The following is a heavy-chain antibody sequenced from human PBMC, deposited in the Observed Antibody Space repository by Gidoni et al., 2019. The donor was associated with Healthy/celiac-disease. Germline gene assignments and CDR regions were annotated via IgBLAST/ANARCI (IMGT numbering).Heavy chain of an antibody. J-gene: IGHJ4*02. V-gene: IGHV3-33*01. D-gene: IGHD6-19*01. Sequence: QVQLVDSGGGVVQPGWSLRLSCAESGFTFRSYGMHWVRQAPGKGLVWVAVIWYDGSNKYYADSGKGRFTIARDNSKNTLYLQMNSRRAEDTAVYYCARNRYSSGRSSPHFDYWGQGTLVTVSS. CDR2: IWYDGSNK. CDR3: ARNRYSSGRSSPHFDY. CDR1: GFTFRSYG.